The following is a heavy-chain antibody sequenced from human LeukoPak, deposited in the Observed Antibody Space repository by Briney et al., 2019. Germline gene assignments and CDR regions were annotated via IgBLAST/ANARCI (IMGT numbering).Heavy chain of an antibody. CDR2: INPNSGGT. Sequence: ASVKVSCKAPGYTFTGYYMHWVRQAPGQGLEWMGWINPNSGGTNYAQKFQGRVTMTRDTSISTAYMELSRLRSDDTAVYYCAREGGHYYDSSGYLGYWGQGTLVTVSS. J-gene: IGHJ4*02. V-gene: IGHV1-2*02. CDR1: GYTFTGYY. D-gene: IGHD3-22*01. CDR3: AREGGHYYDSSGYLGY.